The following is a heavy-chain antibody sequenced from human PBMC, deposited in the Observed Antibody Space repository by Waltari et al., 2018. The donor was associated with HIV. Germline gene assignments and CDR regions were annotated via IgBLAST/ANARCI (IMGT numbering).Heavy chain of an antibody. V-gene: IGHV3-7*01. Sequence: EVQLVESGGGLVQPGGSLRLSCAASGFTFSSYWMSWVRQAPGKGLGWVANIKQDGSEKYYVDSVKGRFTISRDNAKNSLYLQMNSLRAEDTAVYYCARDRGGDAFDIWGQGTMVTVSS. CDR1: GFTFSSYW. CDR2: IKQDGSEK. CDR3: ARDRGGDAFDI. J-gene: IGHJ3*02.